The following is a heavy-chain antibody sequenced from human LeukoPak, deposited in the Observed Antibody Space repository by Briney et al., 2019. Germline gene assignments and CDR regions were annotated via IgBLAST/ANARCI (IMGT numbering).Heavy chain of an antibody. CDR1: GFTFSKYA. J-gene: IGHJ4*02. CDR3: AYDSGNYYFDY. V-gene: IGHV3-30*04. D-gene: IGHD5-12*01. CDR2: ISEDGSHK. Sequence: GGSLRLSCAASGFTFSKYAMHWVRQAPGKGLEWVAVISEDGSHKYYADSVKGRFIISRDNSKNTLYLQIDSLRAEDTALYSCAYDSGNYYFDYWGQGTLVTVSS.